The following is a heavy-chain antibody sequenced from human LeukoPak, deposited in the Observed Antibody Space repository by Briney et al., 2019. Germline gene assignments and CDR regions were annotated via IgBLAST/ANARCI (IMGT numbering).Heavy chain of an antibody. Sequence: QSGGSLRLSCAPSGFTFSTYRINWVRQAPGKGLEWLSYINTDSSTIYYTDSLKGRFTISRDNAKNSLYLQMNSLRDEDTAVYYCARATSTSGPTFDYWGQGTLVTVSS. CDR1: GFTFSTYR. V-gene: IGHV3-48*02. CDR3: ARATSTSGPTFDY. CDR2: INTDSSTI. D-gene: IGHD6-19*01. J-gene: IGHJ4*02.